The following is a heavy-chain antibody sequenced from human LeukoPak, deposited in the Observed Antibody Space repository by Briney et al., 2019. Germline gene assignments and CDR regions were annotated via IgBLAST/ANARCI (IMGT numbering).Heavy chain of an antibody. D-gene: IGHD3-22*01. V-gene: IGHV4-39*01. CDR2: IYYSGST. CDR1: GGSLSSSSYY. J-gene: IGHJ5*02. CDR3: ARQSYYYDSSGYYEVSWFDP. Sequence: SETLSLTCTVSGGSLSSSSYYWGWLRQPPGRGLEWSGSIYYSGSTSYNPSLQSRVTISVYPSNNQFSLKLLSLTAAATAVYYCARQSYYYDSSGYYEVSWFDPWGQGTLVTVSS.